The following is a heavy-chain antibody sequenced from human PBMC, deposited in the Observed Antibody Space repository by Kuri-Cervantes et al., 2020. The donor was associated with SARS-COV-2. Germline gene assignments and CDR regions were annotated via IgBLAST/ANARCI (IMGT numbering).Heavy chain of an antibody. CDR2: TFYRSKWYN. CDR3: ARDRDLAGGMDV. J-gene: IGHJ6*02. CDR1: GDSVSSNSAA. Sequence: SETLSLTCAISGDSVSSNSAAWNWVRQSPSRGLEWLGRTFYRSKWYNDYAVSVKSRITINPDTSKNQFSLQLNSVTPEDTAVYYCARDRDLAGGMDVWGQGTTVTVSS. V-gene: IGHV6-1*01. D-gene: IGHD6-13*01.